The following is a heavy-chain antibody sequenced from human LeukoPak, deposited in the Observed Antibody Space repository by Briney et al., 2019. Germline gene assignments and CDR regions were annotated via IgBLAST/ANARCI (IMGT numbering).Heavy chain of an antibody. CDR2: IYYSGYT. J-gene: IGHJ1*01. CDR3: ATGEWIVGYFQH. Sequence: SETLSLTCTVSGGSISSYYWSWIRQSPGKGLEWIGYIYYSGYTHYNPSLKSRVTISVDTSKNQFSLKLSSVTAADTAVYYCATGEWIVGYFQHWGQGTPVTVSS. V-gene: IGHV4-59*01. D-gene: IGHD3-16*02. CDR1: GGSISSYY.